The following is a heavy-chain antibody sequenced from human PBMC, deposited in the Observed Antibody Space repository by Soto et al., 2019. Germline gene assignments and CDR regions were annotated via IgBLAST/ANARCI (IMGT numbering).Heavy chain of an antibody. D-gene: IGHD3-22*01. J-gene: IGHJ6*02. V-gene: IGHV5-51*01. Sequence: LSISRKGSGYSFTACWIGWQRLMPGKGLEWMGIICPGHSDTRYSPSFQGQVTISADKSISTAYLQWSSLKASDTAMYYCARSEGGLARSAFMIYYYSGMDVWGQGT. CDR3: ARSEGGLARSAFMIYYYSGMDV. CDR1: GYSFTACW. CDR2: ICPGHSDT.